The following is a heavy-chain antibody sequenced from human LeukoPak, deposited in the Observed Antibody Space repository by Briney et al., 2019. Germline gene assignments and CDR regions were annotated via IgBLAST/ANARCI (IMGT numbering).Heavy chain of an antibody. CDR3: GKDAVGGSGRINWFDS. CDR2: ISGSGDST. Sequence: PGGSLRLSCAASGFTFSSYAMTWVRQAPGKGLEWVSAISGSGDSTYYADSVKGRFTISRDNSKKTLYLQMNSLRAEDTAVYYCGKDAVGGSGRINWFDSWGQGTLVTVSS. CDR1: GFTFSSYA. V-gene: IGHV3-23*01. J-gene: IGHJ5*01. D-gene: IGHD3-10*01.